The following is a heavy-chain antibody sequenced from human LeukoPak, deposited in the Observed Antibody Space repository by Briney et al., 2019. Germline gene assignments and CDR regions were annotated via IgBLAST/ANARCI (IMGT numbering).Heavy chain of an antibody. CDR2: INPYSGGT. CDR3: ARMSDILTGHYPQWFDP. J-gene: IGHJ5*02. V-gene: IGHV1-2*02. Sequence: ASVKVPCKASGYTFTGYYMHWVRQAPGQGLEWMGWINPYSGGTSYAHKFQGRVTMTRDTSVSTAYMELRRLRSDDTAVYYCARMSDILTGHYPQWFDPWGQGTLVTVSS. D-gene: IGHD3-9*01. CDR1: GYTFTGYY.